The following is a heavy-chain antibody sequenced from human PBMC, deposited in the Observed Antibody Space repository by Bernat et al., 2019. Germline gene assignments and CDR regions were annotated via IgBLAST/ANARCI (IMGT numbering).Heavy chain of an antibody. Sequence: EVQLVESGGGLVQPGGSLRLSCAASGFTFSSYAMSWVRQAPGKGLEWVSAISGSGGSRYYADAVKGRFTISRDNSKNTLYQQMNSLRGEDTAVYYCAKDRGYNWSGLFDYWGQGTLVTVSS. V-gene: IGHV3-23*04. D-gene: IGHD1-20*01. CDR2: ISGSGGSR. CDR1: GFTFSSYA. J-gene: IGHJ4*02. CDR3: AKDRGYNWSGLFDY.